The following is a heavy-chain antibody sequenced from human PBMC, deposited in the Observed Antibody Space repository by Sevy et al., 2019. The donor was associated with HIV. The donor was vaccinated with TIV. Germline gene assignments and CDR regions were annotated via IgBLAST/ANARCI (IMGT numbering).Heavy chain of an antibody. CDR2: ISGSGGST. D-gene: IGHD2-15*01. J-gene: IGHJ2*01. CDR1: GFTFSNYA. Sequence: GGSLRLSCAASGFTFSNYAMSWVRQAPGKGLEWVSGISGSGGSTYYADSVKGRFTISRDNSKNTLYLQMSSLRAEDTAVYYCARNPGYCSGGTCYWYFDLWGRSTLVTVSS. CDR3: ARNPGYCSGGTCYWYFDL. V-gene: IGHV3-23*01.